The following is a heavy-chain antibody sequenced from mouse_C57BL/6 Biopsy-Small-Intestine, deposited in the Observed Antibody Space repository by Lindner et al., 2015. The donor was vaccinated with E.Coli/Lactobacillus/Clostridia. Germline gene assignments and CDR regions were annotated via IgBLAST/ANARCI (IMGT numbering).Heavy chain of an antibody. CDR1: DYSFTVHF. CDR3: AREVPYYFPMDY. D-gene: IGHD2-14*01. J-gene: IGHJ4*01. CDR2: VSPFNGDI. Sequence: VQLQESGPELVKPGASVKISCRPSDYSFTVHFMTWVKQSHGKSLEWIGRVSPFNGDIFYNQKFKDKATLTVDKSSVTAHMELRSLTSEDSAVYYCAREVPYYFPMDYWGQGTSVTVSS. V-gene: IGHV1-20*01.